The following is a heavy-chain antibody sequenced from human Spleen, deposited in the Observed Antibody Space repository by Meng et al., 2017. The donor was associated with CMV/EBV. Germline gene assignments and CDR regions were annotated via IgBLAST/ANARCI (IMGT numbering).Heavy chain of an antibody. J-gene: IGHJ6*02. CDR2: INHSGST. CDR3: ARDKWELLQWDYYYYGMDV. Sequence: GSLRLSCAVYGGSFSGYYWSWIRQPPGKGLEWIGEINHSGSTNYNPSLKGRVTIALDTSKSQFSLRLTSVNAADTAVYYCARDKWELLQWDYYYYGMDVWGQGTTVTVSS. D-gene: IGHD1-26*01. CDR1: GGSFSGYY. V-gene: IGHV4-34*01.